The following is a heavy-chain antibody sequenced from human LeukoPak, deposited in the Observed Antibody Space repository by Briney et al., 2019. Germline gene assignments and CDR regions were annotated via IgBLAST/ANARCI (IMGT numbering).Heavy chain of an antibody. J-gene: IGHJ3*02. V-gene: IGHV3-9*03. Sequence: GGSLRLSCAASGFTFDDYAMHWVRQAPGKGLEWVSGISWNSGSIGYADSVKGRFTISRDNAKNSLYLQMNSLRAEDMALYYCAKDKYYGGSGAFDIWGQGTMVTVSS. CDR2: ISWNSGSI. D-gene: IGHD4-23*01. CDR3: AKDKYYGGSGAFDI. CDR1: GFTFDDYA.